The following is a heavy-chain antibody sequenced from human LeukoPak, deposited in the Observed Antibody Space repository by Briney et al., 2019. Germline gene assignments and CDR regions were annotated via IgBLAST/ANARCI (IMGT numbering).Heavy chain of an antibody. J-gene: IGHJ4*02. V-gene: IGHV4-39*01. CDR3: ARQIVGGPLDY. Sequence: SETLSLTCTVSGGSISSSSYYWGWIRQPPGKGLEWIGSIYYSGRTYYNPSLKSRVTISVDTSKNQFSLKLSSVTAADTAVYYCARQIVGGPLDYWGQGTLVTVSS. CDR1: GGSISSSSYY. D-gene: IGHD1-26*01. CDR2: IYYSGRT.